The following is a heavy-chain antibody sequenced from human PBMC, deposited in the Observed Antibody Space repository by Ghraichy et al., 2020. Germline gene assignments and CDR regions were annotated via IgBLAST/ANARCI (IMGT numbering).Heavy chain of an antibody. J-gene: IGHJ3*02. CDR3: ARDMGIVGATTDQADAFDI. CDR2: TYYRSKWYN. CDR1: GDSVSSNSAA. V-gene: IGHV6-1*01. D-gene: IGHD1-26*01. Sequence: SQTLSLTCAISGDSVSSNSAAWNWIRQSPSRGLEWLGRTYYRSKWYNDYAVSVKSRITINPDTSKNQFSLQLNSVTPEDTAVYYCARDMGIVGATTDQADAFDIWGQGTMVTVSS.